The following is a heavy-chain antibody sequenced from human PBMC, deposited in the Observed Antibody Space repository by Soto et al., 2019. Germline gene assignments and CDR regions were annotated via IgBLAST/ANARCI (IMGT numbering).Heavy chain of an antibody. CDR3: AKKNPHGDSNRAWLDP. CDR1: GGTFVSSA. CDR2: IIPILGST. Sequence: QVQLLQSGAELREPGSSVRVSCTPSGGTFVSSAFAWVRQAPGGKIEWMGGIIPILGSTKYAEKFLGRLTIRADDSSRTAYLELRSLTFDDTAVYFCAKKNPHGDSNRAWLDPWGQGTLVTVST. J-gene: IGHJ5*02. V-gene: IGHV1-69*11. D-gene: IGHD2-8*01.